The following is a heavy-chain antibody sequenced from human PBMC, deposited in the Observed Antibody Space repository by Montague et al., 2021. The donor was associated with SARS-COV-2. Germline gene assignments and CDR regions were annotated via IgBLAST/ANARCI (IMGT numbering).Heavy chain of an antibody. V-gene: IGHV4-59*01. CDR2: IYHSGNT. Sequence: SETLSLTCTVPGGFISSSYWSWIRQPPGKGLEWIGYIYHSGNTNYNPSLKSRVTISIDTSMNQFSLSLSSMTAADTAVYYCASPGGYCTGGSCYYVYWGQGTLVTVSS. CDR1: GGFISSSY. J-gene: IGHJ4*02. D-gene: IGHD2-15*01. CDR3: ASPGGYCTGGSCYYVY.